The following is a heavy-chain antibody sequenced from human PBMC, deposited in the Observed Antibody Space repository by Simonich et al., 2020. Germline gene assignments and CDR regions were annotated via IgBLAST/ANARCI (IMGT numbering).Heavy chain of an antibody. CDR3: ARDRYCSGGSCYYFDY. V-gene: IGHV3-33*01. CDR2: IWYDGSNK. D-gene: IGHD2-15*01. Sequence: QVQLVESGGGVVQPGRSLRLSCAASGFTFSSYGMHWVRRAPGKGLGWVAVIWYDGSNKYYAYSVKGRFTISRENSKNTLYLQMNSLRAEDTAVYYCARDRYCSGGSCYYFDYWGQGTLVTVSS. J-gene: IGHJ4*02. CDR1: GFTFSSYG.